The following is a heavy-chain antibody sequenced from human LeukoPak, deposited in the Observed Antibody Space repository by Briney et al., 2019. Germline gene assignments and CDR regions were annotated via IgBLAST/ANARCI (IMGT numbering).Heavy chain of an antibody. V-gene: IGHV4-4*02. D-gene: IGHD6-13*01. J-gene: IGHJ5*02. CDR3: ARDLAAVGYGLDP. Sequence: KASGTLSLTCAVSGGSISSSNWWSWVRQPPGKGLEWIGEVYHSGSTNYNPSLKSRVTISVDNAKNQFYLKLSSVTAADTAVYYCARDLAAVGYGLDPWGQGTLVTVSS. CDR1: GGSISSSNW. CDR2: VYHSGST.